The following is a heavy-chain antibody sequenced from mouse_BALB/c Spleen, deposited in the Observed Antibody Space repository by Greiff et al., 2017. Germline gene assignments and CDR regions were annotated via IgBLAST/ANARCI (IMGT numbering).Heavy chain of an antibody. Sequence: EVKVVESGPELVKPGASMKISCKASGYSFTGYTMNWVKQSHGKNLEWIGLINPYNGGTSYNQKFKGKATLTVDKSSSTAYMELLSLTSEDSAVYYCARWYYGSPYAMDYWGQGTSVTVSS. J-gene: IGHJ4*01. D-gene: IGHD1-1*01. CDR1: GYSFTGYT. CDR2: INPYNGGT. V-gene: IGHV1-18*01. CDR3: ARWYYGSPYAMDY.